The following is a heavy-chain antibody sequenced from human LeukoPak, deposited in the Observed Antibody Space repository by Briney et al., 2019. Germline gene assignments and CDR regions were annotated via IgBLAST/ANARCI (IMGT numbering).Heavy chain of an antibody. D-gene: IGHD5-24*01. V-gene: IGHV1-18*01. CDR3: ASPSPPTTRGDGYNV. CDR1: GYTFTSYG. Sequence: ASVKVSCKASGYTFTSYGISWVRQAPGQGLEWMGWISAYNGNTNYAQKLQGRVTMTTDTSTSTAYMELRSLRSDDTAVYYCASPSPPTTRGDGYNVWGQGTLVTVSS. J-gene: IGHJ4*02. CDR2: ISAYNGNT.